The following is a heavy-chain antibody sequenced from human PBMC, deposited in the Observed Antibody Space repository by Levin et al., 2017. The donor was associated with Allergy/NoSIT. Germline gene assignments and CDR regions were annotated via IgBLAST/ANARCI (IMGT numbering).Heavy chain of an antibody. V-gene: IGHV1-18*01. CDR1: GYTFIDYG. CDR3: ARVGRQRGLRRSWFDP. J-gene: IGHJ5*02. Sequence: GESLKISCKASGYTFIDYGVTWVRQAPGEGLEWLGWISVYNGNTNYAEKFRDRVIMTADTVTNTAYLELRGLRSDDTAVYFCARVGRQRGLRRSWFDPWGQGTLITVSS. D-gene: IGHD1-26*01. CDR2: ISVYNGNT.